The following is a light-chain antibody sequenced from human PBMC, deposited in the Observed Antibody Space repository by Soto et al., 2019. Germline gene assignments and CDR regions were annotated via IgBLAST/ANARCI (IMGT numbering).Light chain of an antibody. V-gene: IGKV3-15*01. CDR1: QSVSRN. J-gene: IGKJ4*01. CDR3: QQWDSSRLT. Sequence: DTVMTQSRVTLSVSPGARPTLACTASQSVSRNLAWYQQKPGQPPRVIIYGASTRVTGIPDRFSGIASGTDVPLTISRLQPEDCAVYDCQQWDSSRLTFGGGTKVDIK. CDR2: GAS.